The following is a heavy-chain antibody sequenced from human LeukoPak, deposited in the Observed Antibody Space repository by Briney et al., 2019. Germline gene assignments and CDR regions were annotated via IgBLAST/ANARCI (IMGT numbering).Heavy chain of an antibody. Sequence: SETLSLTCTISGDSIDPYSWGWIRQPPGKGLEWIGYISHIGTIKYNTSLMSRVSMGLDKPNNEFSLSLRSVTATDTALYFCARHQGSTVFNYWGRGVPVIVSS. CDR2: ISHIGTI. V-gene: IGHV4-59*08. J-gene: IGHJ1*01. CDR3: ARHQGSTVFNY. D-gene: IGHD5/OR15-5a*01. CDR1: GDSIDPYS.